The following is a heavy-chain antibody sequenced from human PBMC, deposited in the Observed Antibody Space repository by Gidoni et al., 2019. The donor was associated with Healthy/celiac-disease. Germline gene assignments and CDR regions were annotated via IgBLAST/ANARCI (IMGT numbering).Heavy chain of an antibody. Sequence: EVQLVESGGGLVQPGGSLRLSCAASGFTFSRYWMHWVRQAPGKGLVWVSRIKSDGSSTSYADSVKGRFTISRDNAKNTLYLQMNSLRAEDTAVYYCARARRGYCSGGSCGFDPWGQGTLVTVSS. CDR2: IKSDGSST. D-gene: IGHD2-15*01. J-gene: IGHJ5*02. CDR3: ARARRGYCSGGSCGFDP. CDR1: GFTFSRYW. V-gene: IGHV3-74*01.